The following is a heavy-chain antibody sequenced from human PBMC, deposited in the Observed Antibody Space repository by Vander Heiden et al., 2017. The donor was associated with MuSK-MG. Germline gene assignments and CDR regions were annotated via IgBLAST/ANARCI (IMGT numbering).Heavy chain of an antibody. D-gene: IGHD3-16*02. Sequence: QVQLVQSGAEVKKPGAPVKVSCKVSGYTLTDLSMHWVRQAPGKGLEWMGGFDPEDGETIYAQKFQGRVTMTEDTSTDTAYMELSSLRSEDTAVYYCATDLITFGGVIAPLAYWGQGTLVTVSS. CDR1: GYTLTDLS. J-gene: IGHJ4*02. CDR2: FDPEDGET. V-gene: IGHV1-24*01. CDR3: ATDLITFGGVIAPLAY.